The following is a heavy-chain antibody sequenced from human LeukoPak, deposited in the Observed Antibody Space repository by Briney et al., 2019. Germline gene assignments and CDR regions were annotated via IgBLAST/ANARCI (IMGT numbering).Heavy chain of an antibody. V-gene: IGHV3-11*01. Sequence: GGSLRLSCAASGFTFSDYYMSWIRQVPGKGLEWVSYITSSGDTIYYADSVKGRFTISTHIPENSVYLQMNSLRAEDTAVYYCAREGGNWGEGYFDYWGQGTLVTVSS. CDR2: ITSSGDTI. CDR3: AREGGNWGEGYFDY. CDR1: GFTFSDYY. J-gene: IGHJ4*02. D-gene: IGHD7-27*01.